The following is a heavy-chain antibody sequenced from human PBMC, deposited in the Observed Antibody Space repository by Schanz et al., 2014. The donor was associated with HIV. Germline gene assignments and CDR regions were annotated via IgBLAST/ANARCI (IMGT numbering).Heavy chain of an antibody. J-gene: IGHJ6*02. Sequence: VQLVESGGGLVKPGGSLSLSCVASGFTFGDHYMTWIRQAPGKGLEWVAHISGPGSAMSYADSVKGRFTISRDNAKNSLNLQLKSLRAEDTAVYYCAWKGSGWNEGMDVWGQGTTVTVSS. V-gene: IGHV3-11*01. CDR3: AWKGSGWNEGMDV. D-gene: IGHD6-19*01. CDR2: ISGPGSAM. CDR1: GFTFGDHY.